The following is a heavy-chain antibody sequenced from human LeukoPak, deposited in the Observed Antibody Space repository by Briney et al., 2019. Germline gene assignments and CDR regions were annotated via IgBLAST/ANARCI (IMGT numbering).Heavy chain of an antibody. Sequence: ASVKVSCKASGYTFTNYSITWVRQAPGQGLEWMGWISPYNGNTNYAQKLQDRVTMTTDTSTSTAYMGLRSLRSDDTAVYYCAITSVRGSYRFLDYWGQGTLVTVSS. V-gene: IGHV1-18*01. CDR1: GYTFTNYS. J-gene: IGHJ4*02. CDR3: AITSVRGSYRFLDY. CDR2: ISPYNGNT. D-gene: IGHD3-16*02.